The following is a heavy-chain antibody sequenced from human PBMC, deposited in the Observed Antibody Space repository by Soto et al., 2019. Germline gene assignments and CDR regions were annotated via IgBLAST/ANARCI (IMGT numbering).Heavy chain of an antibody. CDR2: IYYSGST. CDR1: GGSISSGDYY. Sequence: PSETLSLTCTVSGGSISSGDYYWSWIRQPPGKGLEWIGYIYYSGSTYYNPSLKSRVTISVDTSKNQFSLKLSSVTAADTAVYYCARVWGRRTVVTPFDYWGQGTLVTVSS. CDR3: ARVWGRRTVVTPFDY. V-gene: IGHV4-30-4*01. D-gene: IGHD3-16*01. J-gene: IGHJ4*02.